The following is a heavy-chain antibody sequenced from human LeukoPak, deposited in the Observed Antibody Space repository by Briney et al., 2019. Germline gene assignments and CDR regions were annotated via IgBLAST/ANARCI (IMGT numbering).Heavy chain of an antibody. CDR2: ISYSGST. J-gene: IGHJ5*02. Sequence: PSETLSLTCTVSGGSTSPYFWSWIRQPPGKELEWIGYISYSGSTNYNPSLKSRVTISVDTSKNQFSLQLSSVTAADTAVYYCARDDYRGVTNFDPWGQGTLVTVSS. D-gene: IGHD3-10*01. CDR1: GGSTSPYF. V-gene: IGHV4-59*01. CDR3: ARDDYRGVTNFDP.